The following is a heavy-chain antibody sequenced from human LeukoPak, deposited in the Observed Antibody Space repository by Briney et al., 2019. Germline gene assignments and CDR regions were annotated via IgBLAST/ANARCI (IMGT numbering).Heavy chain of an antibody. D-gene: IGHD3-3*01. CDR1: GFSFDNYA. Sequence: GGSLRLSCAASGFSFDNYAMSCVRQTPGKGLEWVSAIGGSGSDTSYTDSVKGRFTISRDNSKSTLYLQMNSLRAGDTAVYHCAKTLRDLEWLTGELDVWGQGTAVTVSS. CDR2: IGGSGSDT. CDR3: AKTLRDLEWLTGELDV. J-gene: IGHJ6*02. V-gene: IGHV3-23*01.